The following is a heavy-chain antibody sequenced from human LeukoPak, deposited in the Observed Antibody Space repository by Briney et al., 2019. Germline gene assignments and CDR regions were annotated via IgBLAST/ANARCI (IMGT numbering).Heavy chain of an antibody. CDR1: GGSISSSSHY. D-gene: IGHD6-6*01. CDR3: ARVGSSNYYYYYYMDV. J-gene: IGHJ6*03. V-gene: IGHV4-39*01. CDR2: IFYSGST. Sequence: SETLSLTCTVSGGSISSSSHYWGWIRQPPGKGLEWIGDIFYSGSTFYNPSLKSRVIISVDRTKNQFSLKLSSVTAAETAVYYCARVGSSNYYYYYYMDVWGKGTTVTVSS.